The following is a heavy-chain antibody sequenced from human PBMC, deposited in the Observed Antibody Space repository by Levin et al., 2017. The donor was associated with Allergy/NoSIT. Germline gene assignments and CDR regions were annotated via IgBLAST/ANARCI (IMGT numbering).Heavy chain of an antibody. CDR2: ITGSGLTT. Sequence: GESLKISCSASGFTFSNYAMNWVRQAPGEGLEWVSSITGSGLTTYYADSVKGRFTISRDNSKNTLYLHMSSLRSEDTAIYYCTKVPWELLLGSDSWGQGTLITVSS. J-gene: IGHJ4*02. CDR3: TKVPWELLLGSDS. D-gene: IGHD1-26*01. V-gene: IGHV3-23*01. CDR1: GFTFSNYA.